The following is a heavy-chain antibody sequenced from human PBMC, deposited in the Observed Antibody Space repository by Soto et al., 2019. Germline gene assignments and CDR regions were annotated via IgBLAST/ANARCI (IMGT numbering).Heavy chain of an antibody. CDR3: ARDRNIEVAGAQPLLP. CDR2: ISVNNGNT. J-gene: IGHJ4*02. D-gene: IGHD6-19*01. CDR1: GYTFSSYG. V-gene: IGHV1-18*01. Sequence: QVQLVQSGAEVKKPGASVKVSCKTSGYTFSSYGVSWVRQAPGQGLEWMGWISVNNGNTKYAQKVQGRVTMTTDTSTSTAYMELRSLRSDDTVVYYCARDRNIEVAGAQPLLPWGQGTLVTVSS.